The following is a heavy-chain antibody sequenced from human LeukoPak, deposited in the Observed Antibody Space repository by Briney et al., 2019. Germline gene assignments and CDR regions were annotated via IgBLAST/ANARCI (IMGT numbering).Heavy chain of an antibody. CDR2: IYHSGST. D-gene: IGHD1-26*01. V-gene: IGHV4-4*02. CDR1: GGSISSSNW. Sequence: SGTLSLTCAASGGSISSSNWWSWVRQPPGKGLEWIGEIYHSGSTNYNPSLKSRVTISVDTSKNQFSLRLSSVTAADTAVYYCARARVVGATTYFDYWGQGTLVTVSS. J-gene: IGHJ4*02. CDR3: ARARVVGATTYFDY.